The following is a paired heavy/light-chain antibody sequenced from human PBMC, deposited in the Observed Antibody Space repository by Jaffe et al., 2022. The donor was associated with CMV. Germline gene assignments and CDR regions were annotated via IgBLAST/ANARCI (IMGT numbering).Light chain of an antibody. CDR3: QAWDSSTPVV. CDR1: KLGDKY. V-gene: IGLV3-1*01. J-gene: IGLJ2*01. Sequence: SYELTQPPSVSVSPGQTASITCSGDKLGDKYACWYQQKPGQSPVLVIYQDSKRPSGIPERFSGSNSGNTATLTISGTQAMDEADYYCQAWDSSTPVVFGGGTKLTVL. CDR2: QDS.
Heavy chain of an antibody. CDR3: AKVSYSPGQQLVLRSGLDY. J-gene: IGHJ4*02. D-gene: IGHD6-13*01. CDR1: GFTFSSYA. V-gene: IGHV3-23*01. CDR2: ISGSGGST. Sequence: EVQLLESGGGLVQPGGSLRLSCAASGFTFSSYAMSWVRQAPGKGLEWVSAISGSGGSTYYADSVKGRFTISRDNSKNTLYLQMNSLRAEDTAVYYCAKVSYSPGQQLVLRSGLDYWGQGTLVTVSS.